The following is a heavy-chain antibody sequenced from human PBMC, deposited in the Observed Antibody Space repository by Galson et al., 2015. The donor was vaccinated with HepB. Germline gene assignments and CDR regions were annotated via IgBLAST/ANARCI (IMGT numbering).Heavy chain of an antibody. CDR3: AKDAAQGLLALVWTYYYGMDV. J-gene: IGHJ6*02. V-gene: IGHV3-30*18. D-gene: IGHD3/OR15-3a*01. Sequence: SLRLSCAASGFTFSSYGMHWVRQAPGKGLEWVAVISYDGSNKYYADSVKGRFTISRDNSKNTLYLQMNSLRAEDTAVYYCAKDAAQGLLALVWTYYYGMDVWGQGTTVTVSS. CDR2: ISYDGSNK. CDR1: GFTFSSYG.